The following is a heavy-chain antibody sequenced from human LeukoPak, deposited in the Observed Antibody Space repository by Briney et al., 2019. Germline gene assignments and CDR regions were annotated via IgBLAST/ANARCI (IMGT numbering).Heavy chain of an antibody. J-gene: IGHJ5*02. CDR1: GFTFSSYW. CDR2: IKSDGSGT. V-gene: IGHV3-74*01. Sequence: GGSLRLSCAASGFTFSSYWMKWVRQAPGKGLVWVSSIKSDGSGTTYADSVKGRFTISRDNAKNTLYLQMNSLGDEDTAVYCCARETSYRFDPWGQGTLVIVSS. CDR3: ARETSYRFDP.